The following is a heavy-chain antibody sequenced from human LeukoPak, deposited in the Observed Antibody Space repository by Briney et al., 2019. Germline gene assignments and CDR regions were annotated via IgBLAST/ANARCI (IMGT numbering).Heavy chain of an antibody. Sequence: PGGSLRLSCAASGFTVSSNYMSWVRQAPGKGLEWVSVIYSGGSTYYADSVKGRFTISRDNSKSTVYLQMNSLRADDTAVYYCARGMLRGPFPHDYWGQGTLVTVSS. V-gene: IGHV3-53*01. CDR2: IYSGGST. CDR1: GFTVSSNY. J-gene: IGHJ4*02. CDR3: ARGMLRGPFPHDY. D-gene: IGHD3-10*01.